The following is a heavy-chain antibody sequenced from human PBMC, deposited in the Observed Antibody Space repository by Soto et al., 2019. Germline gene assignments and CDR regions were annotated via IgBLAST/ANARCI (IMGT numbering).Heavy chain of an antibody. Sequence: VQLVESGGGVVQPGRSLRLSCAASGFTFSDYAMHWVRQAPGKGLEWVAVVSHDGRNTHYADSVKGRFTISRDSSKNTVSLEMTSLRAADTAVYYCGKGGRQWPVTSDFDYWGQGALVTVSS. J-gene: IGHJ4*02. D-gene: IGHD6-19*01. CDR3: GKGGRQWPVTSDFDY. CDR2: VSHDGRNT. V-gene: IGHV3-30*18. CDR1: GFTFSDYA.